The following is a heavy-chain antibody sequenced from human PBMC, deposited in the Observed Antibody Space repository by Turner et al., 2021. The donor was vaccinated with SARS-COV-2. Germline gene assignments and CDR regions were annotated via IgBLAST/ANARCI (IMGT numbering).Heavy chain of an antibody. CDR2: ISGGGGNK. D-gene: IGHD3-22*01. Sequence: VQLLESGGGLVQPGGSRRLSCAASGFTFSNYAMGWVRQAPGKGLEWVAAISGGGGNKYPADSVKGRFTISRDNSMNTLFLQMNSLRAEDTAIYYCARDWRYYYDSSGYFDYWGQGTLVTVSS. V-gene: IGHV3-23*01. CDR1: GFTFSNYA. J-gene: IGHJ4*02. CDR3: ARDWRYYYDSSGYFDY.